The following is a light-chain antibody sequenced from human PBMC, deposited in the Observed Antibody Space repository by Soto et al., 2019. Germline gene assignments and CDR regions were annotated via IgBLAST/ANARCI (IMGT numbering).Light chain of an antibody. CDR2: WAS. J-gene: IGKJ2*01. CDR3: QQYHSTPYT. Sequence: DIVMTQSPDSLAVSLGERVTMKCKSSQSVFDSFNNKNFLAWYQQRPGQSPRLLSYWASKRASGVPDRFTGSGSGTDFTLTIRSLQAEDVAVYYCQQYHSTPYTFGHGTKLEIK. CDR1: QSVFDSFNNKNF. V-gene: IGKV4-1*01.